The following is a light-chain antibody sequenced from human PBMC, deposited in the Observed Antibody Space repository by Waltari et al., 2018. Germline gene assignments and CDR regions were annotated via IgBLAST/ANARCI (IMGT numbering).Light chain of an antibody. CDR1: SSDVAGYNY. Sequence: QSALTQPASVSGSPGQSITLSCTGTSSDVAGYNYVPWYQQHPGNAPTLMIYDVTNRPSGGSHRVSGSKAGNTASLTISGLQAEDEADYYCTSYTDNSTLAIGGGTKLTVL. CDR2: DVT. CDR3: TSYTDNSTLA. J-gene: IGLJ2*01. V-gene: IGLV2-14*03.